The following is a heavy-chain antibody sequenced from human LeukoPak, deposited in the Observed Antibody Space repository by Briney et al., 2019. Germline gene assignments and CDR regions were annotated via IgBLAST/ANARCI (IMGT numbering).Heavy chain of an antibody. CDR2: IKEDGTEN. J-gene: IGHJ4*02. D-gene: IGHD2-21*02. CDR1: GFTFRRHW. Sequence: GGSLRLSCAASGFTFRRHWMSWVRQAPGKGLEWVATIKEDGTENHHANSVKGRFTISRDNAKNSLYLQMNSLRVEDTALYYCARDPLMTAVGAGFFDYWGLGTVVSVSS. V-gene: IGHV3-7*01. CDR3: ARDPLMTAVGAGFFDY.